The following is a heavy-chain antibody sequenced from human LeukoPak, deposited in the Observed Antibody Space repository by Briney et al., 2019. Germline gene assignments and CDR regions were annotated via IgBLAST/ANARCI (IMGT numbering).Heavy chain of an antibody. D-gene: IGHD5-24*01. V-gene: IGHV3-9*01. CDR2: ISWNSGRI. CDR3: AKGKMATIMLSRYFDY. CDR1: GFIFDDYA. J-gene: IGHJ4*02. Sequence: GGSLRLSCAASGFIFDDYAMHWVRQAPGKGLEWVSGISWNSGRIGYADSVKGRFTISRDNAKNSLYLQMNSLRAEDTALYYCAKGKMATIMLSRYFDYWGQGTLVTVSS.